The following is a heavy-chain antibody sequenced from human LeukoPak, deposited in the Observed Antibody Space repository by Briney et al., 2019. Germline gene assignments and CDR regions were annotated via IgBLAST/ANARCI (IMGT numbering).Heavy chain of an antibody. CDR1: GGSISSYY. CDR3: TRRGRNNWGEGNDY. J-gene: IGHJ4*02. Sequence: SETLSLTCTVSGGSISSYYWSWIRQPPGKGLEWIGYINDSGSTNSNPSLKSRVTMSVDTSKNQSSLKLSSVTAADTAVYYCTRRGRNNWGEGNDYWGQGTLVTVSS. D-gene: IGHD1-1*01. CDR2: INDSGST. V-gene: IGHV4-59*08.